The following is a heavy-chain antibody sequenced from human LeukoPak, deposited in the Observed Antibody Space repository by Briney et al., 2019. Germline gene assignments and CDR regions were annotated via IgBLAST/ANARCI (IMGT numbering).Heavy chain of an antibody. CDR2: MNPNSGNT. V-gene: IGHV1-8*01. CDR1: GYTFTSYD. D-gene: IGHD3-9*01. CDR3: AGAGGYFDWSDY. J-gene: IGHJ4*02. Sequence: ASVKVSCKASGYTFTSYDINWVRQATGQGLEWMGWMNPNSGNTGYAQKFQGRVTMTRNTSISTAYMELSSLRSEDTAVYYCAGAGGYFDWSDYWGQGTLVTVSS.